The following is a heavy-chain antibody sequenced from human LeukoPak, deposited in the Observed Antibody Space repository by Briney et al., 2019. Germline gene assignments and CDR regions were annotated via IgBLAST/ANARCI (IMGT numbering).Heavy chain of an antibody. D-gene: IGHD1-26*01. CDR3: ARDVVGARAS. CDR2: INWNGGST. Sequence: GGSLRLSCAASGFTFDDYGMSWVRQAPGKGLDGVSGINWNGGSTGYADSVKGRFTISRDNAKNSLYLQMNSLRAEDTALYYCARDVVGARASWGQGTLVTVSS. CDR1: GFTFDDYG. V-gene: IGHV3-20*04. J-gene: IGHJ5*02.